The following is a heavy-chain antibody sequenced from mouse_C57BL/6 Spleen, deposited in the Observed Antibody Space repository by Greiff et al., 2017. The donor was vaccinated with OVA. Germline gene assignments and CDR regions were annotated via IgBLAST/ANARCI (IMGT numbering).Heavy chain of an antibody. CDR3: ARGLPYYFDY. CDR2: IHPNSGST. CDR1: GYTFTSYW. Sequence: QVQLQQPGAELVKPGASVKLSCKASGYTFTSYWMHWVKQRPGQGLEWIGMIHPNSGSTNYHEKFKSKATLTVDKSSSTAYMQLSSLTSEDSAVYCCARGLPYYFDYWGQGTTLTVSS. V-gene: IGHV1-64*01. J-gene: IGHJ2*01. D-gene: IGHD2-1*01.